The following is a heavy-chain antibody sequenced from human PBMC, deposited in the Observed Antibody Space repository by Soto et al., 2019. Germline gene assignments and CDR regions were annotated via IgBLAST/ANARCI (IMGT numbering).Heavy chain of an antibody. D-gene: IGHD1-20*01. V-gene: IGHV4-4*09. Sequence: SETQSLTCTVAGGSISSYYGSWIRQPPGKGLEWIGYIYHSGSTYYNPSLKSRVTISVDTSKNQFSLKLSSVTAADTAVYYCARITHISGNTGWFDPWGQGTLDTVSS. J-gene: IGHJ5*02. CDR3: ARITHISGNTGWFDP. CDR1: GGSISSYY. CDR2: IYHSGST.